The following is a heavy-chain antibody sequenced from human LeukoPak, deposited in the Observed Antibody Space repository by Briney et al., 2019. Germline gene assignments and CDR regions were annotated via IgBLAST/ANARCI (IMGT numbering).Heavy chain of an antibody. D-gene: IGHD6-6*01. CDR1: GYTFPSYF. J-gene: IGHJ4*02. Sequence: ASVKVSCKASGYTFPSYFMHWVRQAPGQGLEWMGIINPTGGSTSYAQKFQGRVTMTRDTSTSTVYMELSSLRSDDTAVYYCARTAARRFDYWGQGTLVTVSS. CDR3: ARTAARRFDY. CDR2: INPTGGST. V-gene: IGHV1-46*01.